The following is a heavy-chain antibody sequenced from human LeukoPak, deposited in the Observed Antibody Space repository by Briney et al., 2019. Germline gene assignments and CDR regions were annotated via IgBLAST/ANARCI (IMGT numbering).Heavy chain of an antibody. V-gene: IGHV3-11*06. J-gene: IGHJ4*02. CDR2: ISGSSKYI. CDR3: ARGNRPPDY. Sequence: GGSLRLSCAASVFTFSDYYMSWIRQAPGKGLEWVSYISGSSKYINYADSVKGRFTISRDNAKNSLYLQMNSLRAEDTAVYYCARGNRPPDYWGQGTLVTVSS. CDR1: VFTFSDYY.